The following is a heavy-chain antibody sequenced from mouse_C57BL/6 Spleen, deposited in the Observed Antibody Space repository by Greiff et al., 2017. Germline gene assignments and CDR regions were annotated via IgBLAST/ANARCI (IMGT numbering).Heavy chain of an antibody. J-gene: IGHJ2*01. D-gene: IGHD4-1*01. CDR1: GYTFTSYW. V-gene: IGHV1-59*01. CDR2: IDPSDSYT. Sequence: VKLQQPGAELVRPGTSVKLSCKASGYTFTSYWMHWVKQRPGQGLEWIGVIDPSDSYTNYNQKFKGKATLTVDTSSSTAYMQLSSLTSEDSAVYYCARTSAGSFDYWGQGTTLTVSS. CDR3: ARTSAGSFDY.